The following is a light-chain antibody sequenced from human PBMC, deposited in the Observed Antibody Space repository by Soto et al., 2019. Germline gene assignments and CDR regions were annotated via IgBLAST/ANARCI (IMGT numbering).Light chain of an antibody. V-gene: IGKV1D-12*01. Sequence: IQMTQSPSSVSASVGDTVTITCRASQGICSRLAWYQQKPGKAPELLIYATSTLQNGVPSRFSGSGFGTDFTLSISSLQPDDFASYFCQQTDDFPLTFGGGTKVDIK. J-gene: IGKJ4*01. CDR3: QQTDDFPLT. CDR2: ATS. CDR1: QGICSR.